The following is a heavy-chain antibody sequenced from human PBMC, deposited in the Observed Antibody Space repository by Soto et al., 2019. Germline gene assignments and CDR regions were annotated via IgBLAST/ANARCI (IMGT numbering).Heavy chain of an antibody. CDR3: ARQDYSSGYDY. Sequence: SETLSLTCTVSGGSISSYYWSWIRQPPGKGLEWIGYIYYSGSTNYNPSLKSRVTISVDTSKNQFSLKLSSVTAADTAVYYGARQDYSSGYDYWGQGTLVTVSS. CDR1: GGSISSYY. CDR2: IYYSGST. D-gene: IGHD6-19*01. J-gene: IGHJ4*02. V-gene: IGHV4-59*08.